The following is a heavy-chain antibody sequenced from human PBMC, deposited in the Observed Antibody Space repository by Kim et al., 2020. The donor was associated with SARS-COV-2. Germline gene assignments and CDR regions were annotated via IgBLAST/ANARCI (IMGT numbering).Heavy chain of an antibody. V-gene: IGHV4-31*02. D-gene: IGHD6-13*01. Sequence: LTSRVTISVDTSKNQSSLKLSSVTAADTAVYYCARAQQQLVFYYYYGMDVWGQGTTVTVSS. J-gene: IGHJ6*02. CDR3: ARAQQQLVFYYYYGMDV.